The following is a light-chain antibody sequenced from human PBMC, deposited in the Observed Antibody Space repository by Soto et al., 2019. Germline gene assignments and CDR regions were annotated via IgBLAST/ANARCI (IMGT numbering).Light chain of an antibody. Sequence: QSVLTQPPSASGTPGQRVTISCSGSSSNIGSNTVNWYQQLPGTAPKLLIYSNNQRPSGVPDRFSGSKSGTSASLAISGLQSEDEADYYCAAWDDCLHGFYVFVTGTKVTV. CDR3: AAWDDCLHGFYV. CDR1: SSNIGSNT. CDR2: SNN. V-gene: IGLV1-44*01. J-gene: IGLJ1*01.